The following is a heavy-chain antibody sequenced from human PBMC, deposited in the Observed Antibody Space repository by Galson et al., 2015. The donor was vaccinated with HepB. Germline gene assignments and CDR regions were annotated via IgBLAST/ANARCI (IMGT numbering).Heavy chain of an antibody. CDR1: EFTFSTSW. CDR2: INSDRSST. D-gene: IGHD2-2*02. CDR3: ARGADIVVVPAAIRALDY. V-gene: IGHV3-74*01. J-gene: IGHJ4*02. Sequence: TLTLSCAASEFTFSTSWMHSLRHSPGKGIAWVSRINSDRSSTRYPASVKCRFTISRDNAKNTLYLQMNSLRAEDTAVYYCARGADIVVVPAAIRALDYWGQGTLVTVSS.